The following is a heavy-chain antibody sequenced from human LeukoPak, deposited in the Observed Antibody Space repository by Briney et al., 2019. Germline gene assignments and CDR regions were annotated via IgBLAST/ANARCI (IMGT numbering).Heavy chain of an antibody. CDR3: ARDRVVVVAATPEFWFDP. V-gene: IGHV3-33*01. J-gene: IGHJ5*02. CDR2: IWYDGSNK. Sequence: QSGRSLRLSCAASGFTFSSYGMHWVRQAPGKGLEWVAVIWYDGSNKYYADSVKGRFTISRDNSKNTLYLQMNSLRAEDTAVYYCARDRVVVVAATPEFWFDPWGQGTLVTVSS. CDR1: GFTFSSYG. D-gene: IGHD2-15*01.